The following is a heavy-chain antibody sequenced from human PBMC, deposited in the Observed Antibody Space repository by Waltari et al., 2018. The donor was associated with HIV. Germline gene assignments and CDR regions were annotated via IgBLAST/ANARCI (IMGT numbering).Heavy chain of an antibody. CDR1: GFTFSSYA. V-gene: IGHV3-30*04. CDR3: ARPQYSSSSA. J-gene: IGHJ5*02. D-gene: IGHD6-13*01. CDR2: ISYDGSNK. Sequence: QVQLVESGGGVVQPGRSLRLPCAASGFTFSSYAMHWVRQAPGKGLEWVAVISYDGSNKYYADSVKGRFTISRDNSKNTLYLQMNSLRAEDTAVYYCARPQYSSSSAWGQGTLVTVSS.